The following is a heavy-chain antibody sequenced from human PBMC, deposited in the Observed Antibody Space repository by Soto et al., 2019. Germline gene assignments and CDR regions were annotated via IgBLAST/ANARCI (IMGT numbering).Heavy chain of an antibody. CDR1: GGTFSSYT. CDR2: IIPILGIA. CDR3: ARDEFPESIMIPSPTTPWFDP. V-gene: IGHV1-69*04. Sequence: SVKVSCKASGGTFSSYTISWVRQAPGQGLEWMGRIIPILGIANYAQKFQGRVTITADKSTSTAYMELSSLRSEDTAVYYCARDEFPESIMIPSPTTPWFDPWGQGTLVTVSS. J-gene: IGHJ5*02. D-gene: IGHD3-16*01.